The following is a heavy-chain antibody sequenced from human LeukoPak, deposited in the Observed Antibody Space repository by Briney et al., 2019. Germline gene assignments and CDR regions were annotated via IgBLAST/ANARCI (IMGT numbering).Heavy chain of an antibody. CDR1: GFTFSSYG. V-gene: IGHV3-33*01. Sequence: GGSLRLSCAASGFTFSSYGMHWVRQAPGKGLEWVAAIWYDGSNKYYADSVKGRFTISRDNSKNTLYLQMNSLRAEDTAVYYCARAQQLVLVVDYWGQGTLVTVSS. J-gene: IGHJ4*02. CDR2: IWYDGSNK. CDR3: ARAQQLVLVVDY. D-gene: IGHD6-13*01.